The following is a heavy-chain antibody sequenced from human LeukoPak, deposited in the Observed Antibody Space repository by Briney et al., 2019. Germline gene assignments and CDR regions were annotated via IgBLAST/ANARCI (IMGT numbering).Heavy chain of an antibody. V-gene: IGHV3-23*01. Sequence: GGSLRLSCAASGFTFSSSAMSWVRQAPGKGLEWVSAISNNGGYTYYADSVQGRFAISRDNSKSTLCLQMNSLRAEDTAVYYCAKQLGYCSDGSCYFPYWGQGTLVTVSS. D-gene: IGHD2-15*01. CDR3: AKQLGYCSDGSCYFPY. J-gene: IGHJ4*02. CDR2: ISNNGGYT. CDR1: GFTFSSSA.